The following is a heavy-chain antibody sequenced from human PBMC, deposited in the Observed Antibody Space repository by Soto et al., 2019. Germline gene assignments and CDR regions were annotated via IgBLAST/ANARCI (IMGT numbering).Heavy chain of an antibody. CDR2: TYYRSKWYD. Sequence: PSQTLSLTCAIFGDSVSSKSVAWNWIRQSPSRGLEWLGRTYYRSKWYDDYAVSVKSRIIINPDTSKNQFSLQLNSVTPEDTAVYYCAGVRFEQQMSHFDYWGQGTLVTVSS. CDR1: GDSVSSKSVA. J-gene: IGHJ4*02. D-gene: IGHD6-13*01. V-gene: IGHV6-1*01. CDR3: AGVRFEQQMSHFDY.